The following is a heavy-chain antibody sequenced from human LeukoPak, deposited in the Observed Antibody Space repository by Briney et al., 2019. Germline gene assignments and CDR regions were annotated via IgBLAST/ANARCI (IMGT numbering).Heavy chain of an antibody. CDR1: GYTFTSYA. J-gene: IGHJ6*02. CDR3: ARPRYDFWSGYYALYYYGMDV. Sequence: ASVKVSCKASGYTFTSYAMHWVRQAPGQRLEWMGWINAGNGNTKYSQKFQGRVTITRDTSASTAYMELSSLRSEDTAVYYCARPRYDFWSGYYALYYYGMDVWGQGTTVTVSS. CDR2: INAGNGNT. D-gene: IGHD3-3*01. V-gene: IGHV1-3*01.